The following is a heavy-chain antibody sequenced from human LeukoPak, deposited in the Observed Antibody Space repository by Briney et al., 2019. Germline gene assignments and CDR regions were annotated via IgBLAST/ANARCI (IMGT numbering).Heavy chain of an antibody. D-gene: IGHD3-22*01. V-gene: IGHV1-2*02. J-gene: IGHJ4*02. CDR3: ARASFYSSGQSFNFDY. CDR1: GYTFISYY. Sequence: ASVKVSCKASGYTFISYYMHWVRLAPGQGLEWVGWINPNSAGTNYAQNFQGRVTMTRDTSISVAYMELSSLRSDDTAVYYCARASFYSSGQSFNFDYWGQGTLVTVSS. CDR2: INPNSAGT.